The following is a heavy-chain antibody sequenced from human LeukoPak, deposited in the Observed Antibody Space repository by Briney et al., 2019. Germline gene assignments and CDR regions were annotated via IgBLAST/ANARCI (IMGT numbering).Heavy chain of an antibody. CDR3: ARGFCTIDNCDNWFDP. V-gene: IGHV5-51*01. CDR1: GYRFPTIW. D-gene: IGHD2-8*01. CDR2: IYPGDSDT. Sequence: KRGESLKIPCKGLGYRFPTIWIAWVRQMPGKGLEWMGIIYPGDSDTRYSPSFQGQVTISADKSINTAYLQWSSLKASDTAMYYCARGFCTIDNCDNWFDPWGQGTLVSVSS. J-gene: IGHJ5*02.